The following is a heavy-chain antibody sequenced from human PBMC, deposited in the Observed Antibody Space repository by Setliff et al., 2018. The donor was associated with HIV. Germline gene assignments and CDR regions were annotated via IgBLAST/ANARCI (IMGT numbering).Heavy chain of an antibody. CDR3: AMGGSNTWYSS. J-gene: IGHJ5*02. D-gene: IGHD6-13*01. CDR1: GFTFSSYW. V-gene: IGHV3-74*01. Sequence: GGSLRLSFVASGFTFSSYWMHWVRQAPGRGLMWISRLNTDGSSIDYADSVKGRFTFSRDNAKNTLYLQMNSLRADDTAVYYCAMGGSNTWYSSWGQGALVTVSS. CDR2: LNTDGSSI.